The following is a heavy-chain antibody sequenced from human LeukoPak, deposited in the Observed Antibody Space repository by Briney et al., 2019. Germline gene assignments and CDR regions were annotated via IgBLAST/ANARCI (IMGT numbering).Heavy chain of an antibody. CDR2: IYYSGST. D-gene: IGHD3-10*01. J-gene: IGHJ4*02. CDR3: ARHFDSGNYDIDY. CDR1: GGSISSSSYY. V-gene: IGHV4-39*07. Sequence: SETLSLTCTVSGGSISSSSYYWGWIRQPPGKGLEWIGSIYYSGSTYYNPSLKSRVTISVDTSKNQFSLKLSSVTASDTAMYYCARHFDSGNYDIDYWGQGTLVTVSS.